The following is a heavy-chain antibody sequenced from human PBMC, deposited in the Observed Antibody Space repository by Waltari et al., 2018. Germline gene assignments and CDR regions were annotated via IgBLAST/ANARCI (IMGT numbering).Heavy chain of an antibody. J-gene: IGHJ4*02. CDR2: IHFTGVP. Sequence: QVHLQESGPGLVKPSETLSLICTVSGGSISDSYWGWIRQPPGKGLEWIGYIHFTGVPNHSPSLESRVVISVDTSKNQFSLKVNSVTAADTAVYYCATLVTSCIEDNCYDALGSWGLGALVTVSS. D-gene: IGHD1-20*01. CDR1: GGSISDSY. CDR3: ATLVTSCIEDNCYDALGS. V-gene: IGHV4-59*13.